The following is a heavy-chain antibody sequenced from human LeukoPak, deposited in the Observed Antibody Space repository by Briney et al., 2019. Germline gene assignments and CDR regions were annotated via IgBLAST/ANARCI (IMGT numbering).Heavy chain of an antibody. CDR3: TTLQMYYYDSSGYYFFDY. D-gene: IGHD3-22*01. CDR2: IKSKTDGGTT. J-gene: IGHJ4*02. Sequence: PGGSLRLSCRASGFSLSDFWMHWVRQAPGKGLEWVGRIKSKTDGGTTEYAAPVRGRFTISRDDSRNTLHLQMNSLKTEDTAVYYCTTLQMYYYDSSGYYFFDYWGQGTLVTVSS. CDR1: GFSLSDFW. V-gene: IGHV3-15*01.